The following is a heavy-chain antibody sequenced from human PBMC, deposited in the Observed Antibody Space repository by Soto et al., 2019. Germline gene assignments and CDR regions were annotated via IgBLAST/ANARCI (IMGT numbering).Heavy chain of an antibody. J-gene: IGHJ3*02. D-gene: IGHD1-26*01. V-gene: IGHV3-30-3*01. CDR2: VSKDGSNT. Sequence: QVQLVESGGGVVQPGRSLRLSCAASGFTFNFFAMHWVRQAPGKGLEWVAAVSKDGSNTYYADSVKGRFTISRDNPKNTRYLQMNSLRVEDTAVYYCARDIWWEPGVDAFHIWGQGTMVTVS. CDR3: ARDIWWEPGVDAFHI. CDR1: GFTFNFFA.